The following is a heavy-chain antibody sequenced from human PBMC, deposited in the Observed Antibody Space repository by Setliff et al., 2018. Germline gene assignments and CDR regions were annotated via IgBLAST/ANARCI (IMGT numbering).Heavy chain of an antibody. CDR1: GDTFSTYA. CDR3: ARAGLAAANRKGLLEF. J-gene: IGHJ4*02. CDR2: INPGGGSA. Sequence: ASVKVSCKVSGDTFSTYALSWVRQAPGQGPEWVGIINPGGGSASLAQKFQGRVTMTRDVSTSTVYLELNSLTSEDTGVYYCARAGLAAANRKGLLEFWGQGTLVTVSS. D-gene: IGHD6-13*01. V-gene: IGHV1-46*01.